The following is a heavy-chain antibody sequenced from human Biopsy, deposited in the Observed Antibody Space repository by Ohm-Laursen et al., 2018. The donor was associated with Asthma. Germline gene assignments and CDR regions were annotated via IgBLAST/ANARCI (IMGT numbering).Heavy chain of an antibody. V-gene: IGHV1-69*13. CDR2: INSVFGTT. Sequence: SVKVSCKSLGGTFNTYVIGWVRQAPGQGLEWMGGINSVFGTTTYPQKSQDRVTITADDSTSTVYMELSSLKSEDTAVYYCARKAGSCISRTCYSLDFWGQGTLVTVSS. CDR1: GGTFNTYV. D-gene: IGHD2-2*01. CDR3: ARKAGSCISRTCYSLDF. J-gene: IGHJ4*02.